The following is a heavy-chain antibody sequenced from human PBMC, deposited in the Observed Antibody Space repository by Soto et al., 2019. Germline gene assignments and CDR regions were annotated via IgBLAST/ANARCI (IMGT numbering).Heavy chain of an antibody. CDR1: GYSFTTYW. V-gene: IGHV5-51*01. J-gene: IGHJ6*02. CDR3: ARIGDSHYVMDV. Sequence: GESLKISWKGSGYSFTTYWIGWVRHMPGKGLEWMGILYPGDSETTYSPSFQGQVTISADKSISTACLQWSSLKVSDTAMYYCARIGDSHYVMDVWGQGTTVTVSS. D-gene: IGHD3-16*01. CDR2: LYPGDSET.